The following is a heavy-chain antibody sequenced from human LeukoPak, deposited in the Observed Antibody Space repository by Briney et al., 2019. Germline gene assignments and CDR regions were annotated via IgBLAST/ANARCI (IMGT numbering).Heavy chain of an antibody. V-gene: IGHV3-48*03. CDR2: ISCSGSTI. J-gene: IGHJ4*02. CDR1: GFTFSSYN. D-gene: IGHD3-10*01. Sequence: GGSLRLSCVASGFTFSSYNMNWVRQAPGKGLEWVSYISCSGSTIYYADSVKGRFTISRDNAKNSLYLQMNSLRAEDTAVYYCARAGTMYYYGYWGQGTLVTVSS. CDR3: ARAGTMYYYGY.